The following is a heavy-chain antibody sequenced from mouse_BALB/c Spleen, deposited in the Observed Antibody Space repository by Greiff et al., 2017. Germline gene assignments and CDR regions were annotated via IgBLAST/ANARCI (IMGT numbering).Heavy chain of an antibody. J-gene: IGHJ4*01. Sequence: VQLKESGPELEKPGASVKISCKASGYSFTGYNMNWVKQSNGKSLEWIGNIDPYYGGTSYNQKFKGKATLTVDKSSSTAYMQLSSLTSENSAVYFCARSGSGYAMDYWGQGTSVTVSS. V-gene: IGHV1-39*01. CDR3: ARSGSGYAMDY. CDR2: IDPYYGGT. CDR1: GYSFTGYN. D-gene: IGHD3-1*01.